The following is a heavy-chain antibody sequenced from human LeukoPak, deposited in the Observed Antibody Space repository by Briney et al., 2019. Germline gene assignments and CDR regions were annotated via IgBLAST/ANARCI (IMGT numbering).Heavy chain of an antibody. D-gene: IGHD2-2*01. Sequence: GGSLRLSCAASGFTVSTNYMRWVRQAPGKGLEGVANIKQDGSQKYYVDSVKGRFTISRDNAKNSLYLQMNSLRAEDTAVYYCARDRRCSSTSCYYFDYWGQGTLVTVSS. CDR3: ARDRRCSSTSCYYFDY. J-gene: IGHJ4*02. V-gene: IGHV3-7*04. CDR2: IKQDGSQK. CDR1: GFTVSTNY.